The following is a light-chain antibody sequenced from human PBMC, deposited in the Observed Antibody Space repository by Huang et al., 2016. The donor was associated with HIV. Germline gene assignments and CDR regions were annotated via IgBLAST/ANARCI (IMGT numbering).Light chain of an antibody. V-gene: IGKV3-15*01. CDR2: AAS. J-gene: IGKJ1*01. Sequence: EIVMTQSPATLSVSPGERATLSCRASQSVGSNLAWYQQRRGQAPRLIIYAASTRATGRPARFSGSGSGTEFTLTVSSLQSEDFAVYYCQQHNSWPRTFGQGTRV. CDR1: QSVGSN. CDR3: QQHNSWPRT.